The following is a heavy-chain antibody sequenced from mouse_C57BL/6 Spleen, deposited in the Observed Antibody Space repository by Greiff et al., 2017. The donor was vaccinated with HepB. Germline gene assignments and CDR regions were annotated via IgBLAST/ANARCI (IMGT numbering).Heavy chain of an antibody. Sequence: QVQLQQPGAELVKPGASVKLSCKASGYTFTSYWMQWVKQRPGQGLEWIGEIDPSDSYTNYNQKFKGKATLTVDTSSSTAYMQLSSLTSEDSAVYYCASRGDGYPDYWGQGTTLTVSS. CDR1: GYTFTSYW. D-gene: IGHD2-3*01. CDR3: ASRGDGYPDY. V-gene: IGHV1-50*01. J-gene: IGHJ2*01. CDR2: IDPSDSYT.